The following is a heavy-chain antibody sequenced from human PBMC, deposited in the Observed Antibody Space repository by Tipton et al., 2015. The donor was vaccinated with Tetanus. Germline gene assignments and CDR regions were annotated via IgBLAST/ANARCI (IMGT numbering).Heavy chain of an antibody. CDR1: GGNFSSYA. CDR2: IIPIFGTA. J-gene: IGHJ1*01. V-gene: IGHV1-69*01. Sequence: QLVQSGAEVKKPGSSVKVSCKASGGNFSSYAISWVRQAHGQGLEWMGGIIPIFGTANYAQKFQGRVTITADESTSPAYMELSSLRSEDTAVYYCARDLTYCGGYCYAGSFQHWGQGTLVTVSS. D-gene: IGHD2-21*02. CDR3: ARDLTYCGGYCYAGSFQH.